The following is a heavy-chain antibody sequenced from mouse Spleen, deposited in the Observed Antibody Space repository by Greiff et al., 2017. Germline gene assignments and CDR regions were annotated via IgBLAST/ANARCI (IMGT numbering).Heavy chain of an antibody. CDR1: GFTFTDYY. CDR2: IRNKANGYTT. CDR3: ARVRSSYAMDY. J-gene: IGHJ4*01. Sequence: EVQLQESGGGLVQPGGSLRLSCATSGFTFTDYYMSWVRQPPGKALEWLGFIRNKANGYTTEYSASVKGRFTISRDNSQSILYLQMNTLRAEDSATYYCARVRSSYAMDYWGQGTSVTVSS. V-gene: IGHV7-3*02.